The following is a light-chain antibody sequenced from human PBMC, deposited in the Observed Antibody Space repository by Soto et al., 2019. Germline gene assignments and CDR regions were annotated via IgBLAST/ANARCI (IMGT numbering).Light chain of an antibody. CDR2: GAS. V-gene: IGKV1-5*01. CDR1: QTISSW. Sequence: DIQMTQSPSTLSGSVGDRVTIACRASQTISSWLAWYQQKPGKAPKRLIFGASNLESGVPSRFSGTGSGTEFILTITNLQPEDFATYYCLQHTYIWSFGQGTKVDIK. J-gene: IGKJ1*01. CDR3: LQHTYIWS.